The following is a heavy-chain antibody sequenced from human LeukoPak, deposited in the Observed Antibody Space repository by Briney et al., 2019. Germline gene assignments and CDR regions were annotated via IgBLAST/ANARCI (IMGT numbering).Heavy chain of an antibody. CDR2: IIPIFGTA. D-gene: IGHD2-15*01. CDR3: ARSIVVFHDAFDI. CDR1: GGTFSSYA. V-gene: IGHV1-69*01. J-gene: IGHJ3*02. Sequence: ASVKVSCKASGGTFSSYAISWVRQAPGQGLEWMGGIIPIFGTANYAQKFQGRVTITADESTSTAYMELSSLRSEDTAVYYCARSIVVFHDAFDIWGQGTMVTVSS.